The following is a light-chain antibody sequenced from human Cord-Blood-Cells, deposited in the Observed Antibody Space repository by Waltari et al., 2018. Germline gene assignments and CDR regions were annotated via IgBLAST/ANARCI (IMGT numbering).Light chain of an antibody. CDR3: QQRSNWPLT. Sequence: EIVLTQSPATLSLSPGERATLSCRASQSVSSYLAWYQQNPGQAPRLLIYDASNSATGIPARFSGSWSGTDFTLTIISLEPEDFAVYYCQQRSNWPLTFGGGTKGEI. V-gene: IGKV3-11*01. CDR2: DAS. J-gene: IGKJ4*01. CDR1: QSVSSY.